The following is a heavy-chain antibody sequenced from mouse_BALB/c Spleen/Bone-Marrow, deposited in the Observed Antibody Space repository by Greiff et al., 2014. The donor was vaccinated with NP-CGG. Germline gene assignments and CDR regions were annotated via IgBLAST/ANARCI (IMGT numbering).Heavy chain of an antibody. V-gene: IGHV1-14*01. CDR2: INPYNDGT. J-gene: IGHJ4*01. Sequence: VQLKQSGPELVKPGASVKMSCKASGYTFTSYVMHWVKQKPGQGLEWIGYINPYNDGTKYNEKFKGKATLTSDKSSSTAYMELNRRTPEDSAVYDCARKVWDYGMDYWGQGTSFTVSS. D-gene: IGHD2-10*02. CDR3: ARKVWDYGMDY. CDR1: GYTFTSYV.